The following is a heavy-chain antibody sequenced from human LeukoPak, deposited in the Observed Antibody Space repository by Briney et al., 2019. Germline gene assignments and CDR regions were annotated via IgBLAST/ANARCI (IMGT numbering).Heavy chain of an antibody. CDR1: GFTFSTYG. J-gene: IGHJ6*03. D-gene: IGHD3-22*01. V-gene: IGHV3-30*03. Sequence: GGSLRLSCAASGFTFSTYGMHWVRQAPGKGLEWVAVISYDGDDKYYANSVKGRFTISRDNSKNTLYLQMNSLRSDDTAVYYCARGPSDVVYYINYYYYYMDVWGKGTTVTISS. CDR3: ARGPSDVVYYINYYYYYMDV. CDR2: ISYDGDDK.